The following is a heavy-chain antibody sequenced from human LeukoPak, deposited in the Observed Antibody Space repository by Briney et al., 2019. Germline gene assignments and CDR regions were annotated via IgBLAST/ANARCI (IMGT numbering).Heavy chain of an antibody. V-gene: IGHV1-46*01. CDR2: INPSGGST. CDR3: AREGGSRELLLRAFDI. Sequence: GASVKVSCKASGYSFTSYYMHWVRQAPGQGLEWMGIINPSGGSTSYAQKFQGRVTMTRDMSTSTVYMELSSLRSEDTAVYYCAREGGSRELLLRAFDIWGQGTMVTVSS. D-gene: IGHD1-26*01. J-gene: IGHJ3*02. CDR1: GYSFTSYY.